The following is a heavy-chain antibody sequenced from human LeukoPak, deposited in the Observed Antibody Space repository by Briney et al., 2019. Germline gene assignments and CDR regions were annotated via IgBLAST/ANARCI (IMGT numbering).Heavy chain of an antibody. D-gene: IGHD6-19*01. J-gene: IGHJ5*02. CDR1: GGTFSSYA. CDR2: IIPIFGTA. Sequence: ASVKVSCKASGGTFSSYAISWVRQAPGQRLEWMGGIIPIFGTANYAQKFQGRVTITADESTSAAYMELSSLRSEDTAVYYCARSKAVAGPLVRVWFDPWGQGTLVTVSS. CDR3: ARSKAVAGPLVRVWFDP. V-gene: IGHV1-69*13.